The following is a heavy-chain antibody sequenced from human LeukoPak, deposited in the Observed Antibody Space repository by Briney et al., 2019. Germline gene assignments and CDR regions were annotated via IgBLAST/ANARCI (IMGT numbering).Heavy chain of an antibody. CDR3: ARDSVSTILRTAAGEYYFDF. CDR2: IDPSGGST. V-gene: IGHV1-46*01. J-gene: IGHJ4*02. CDR1: GYTFTSNH. D-gene: IGHD6-13*01. Sequence: ASVKVSCKASGYTFTSNHIHCVRQAPGQGLEWMGVIDPSGGSTDYAQNFQGRVTMTRGTSTSTVYMELGSLRSEDTAVYYCARDSVSTILRTAAGEYYFDFWGQGTLVTVSS.